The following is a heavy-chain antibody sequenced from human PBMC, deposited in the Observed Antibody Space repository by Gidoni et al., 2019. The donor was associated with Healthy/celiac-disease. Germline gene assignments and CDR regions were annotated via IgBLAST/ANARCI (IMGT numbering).Heavy chain of an antibody. CDR1: GFPFRGFA. D-gene: IGHD1-26*01. Sequence: EVQLVESGGGLVQPGGSLKLSFAASGFPFRGFAMHWVRQASGKGLEWVGRIRSKANSYATAYAASVKGRFTISRDDSKNTAYLQMNSLKTEDTAVYYCTGSYSSLYAFDIWGQETMVTVSS. V-gene: IGHV3-73*01. J-gene: IGHJ3*02. CDR3: TGSYSSLYAFDI. CDR2: IRSKANSYAT.